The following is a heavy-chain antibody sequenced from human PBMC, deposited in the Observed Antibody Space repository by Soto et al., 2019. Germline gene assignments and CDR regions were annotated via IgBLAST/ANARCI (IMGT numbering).Heavy chain of an antibody. V-gene: IGHV3-23*01. CDR1: GFTCSASV. J-gene: IGHJ4*02. D-gene: IGHD3-22*01. Sequence: PGGSLRFSCVGSGFTCSASVMAWVRQAPGKGLEWLSVMSGDGRTRYALSVTGRFTISRDNSKNTLYLQMRSLRAEDAAAYYCVKWHTSNFDSLPFTGFDFWGQGTQVTVSS. CDR2: MSGDGRT. CDR3: VKWHTSNFDSLPFTGFDF.